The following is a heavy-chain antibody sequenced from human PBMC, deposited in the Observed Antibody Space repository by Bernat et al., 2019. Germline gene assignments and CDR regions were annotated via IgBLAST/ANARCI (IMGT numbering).Heavy chain of an antibody. J-gene: IGHJ4*02. CDR2: ISSSSSYI. D-gene: IGHD4-11*01. V-gene: IGHV3-21*01. Sequence: EVQLVESGGGLVKPGGSLRLSCAASGFTFSSYSMNWVRQAPGKGLECVSSISSSSSYIYYADSVKGRFTISRDNAKNSLYLQMISLRAEDTAVYYCASMVTTTYYFDYWGQGTLVTVAS. CDR3: ASMVTTTYYFDY. CDR1: GFTFSSYS.